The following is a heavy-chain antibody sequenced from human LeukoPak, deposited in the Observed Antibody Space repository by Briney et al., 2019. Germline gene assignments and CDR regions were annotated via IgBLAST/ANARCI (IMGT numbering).Heavy chain of an antibody. CDR1: GFAFSDYA. CDR3: AKVGWVGY. J-gene: IGHJ4*02. V-gene: IGHV3-23*01. D-gene: IGHD6-19*01. Sequence: GGSLRLSCAASGFAFSDYAVSWVRQAPGKGPEWVSAITGGGDVTSYADSVKGRFTISRDNSKNTLYLQMDSLRVDDTALYYCAKVGWVGYWGQGTLVTVSS. CDR2: ITGGGDVT.